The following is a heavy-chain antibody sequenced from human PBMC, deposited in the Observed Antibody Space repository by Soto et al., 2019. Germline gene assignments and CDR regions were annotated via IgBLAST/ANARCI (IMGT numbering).Heavy chain of an antibody. CDR1: GFTFGYYA. V-gene: IGHV3-49*03. Sequence: GGSLRLSCTASGFTFGYYAMSWFRQSPGKGLEWVGFIRSKAYGGTTEYAASVKGRFTISRDDSKSIAYLQMNSLKTEDTAVYYCTRDRIGATRGLWGQGTLVTVSS. J-gene: IGHJ4*02. CDR2: IRSKAYGGTT. D-gene: IGHD1-26*01. CDR3: TRDRIGATRGL.